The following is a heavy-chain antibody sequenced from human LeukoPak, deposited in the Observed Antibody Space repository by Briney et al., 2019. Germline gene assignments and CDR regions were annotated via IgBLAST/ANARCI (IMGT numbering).Heavy chain of an antibody. J-gene: IGHJ4*02. CDR2: INPNSGGT. D-gene: IGHD6-6*01. Sequence: ASVKVSCKASGYTLTGYYMHWVRQAPGQGLGWMGWINPNSGGTNYAQKFQGRVTMTRDTSISTAYMELSRLRSDDTAVYYCARDPRYSSSSPYYFDYWGQGTLVTVSS. CDR1: GYTLTGYY. CDR3: ARDPRYSSSSPYYFDY. V-gene: IGHV1-2*02.